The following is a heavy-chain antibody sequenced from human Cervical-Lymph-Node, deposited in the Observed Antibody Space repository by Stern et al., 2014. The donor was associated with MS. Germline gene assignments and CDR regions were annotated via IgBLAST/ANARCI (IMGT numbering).Heavy chain of an antibody. D-gene: IGHD1-26*01. CDR1: GFTFSDFY. J-gene: IGHJ4*02. Sequence: VQLVESGGGLVQPGGSLRLSCAASGFTFSDFYMSWIRQAPGQGLEWVSYISDSGNTIYYADSVKGRFTISRDNAKNSLYLQMSSLRAEDTAVYYCARDFSVGAPQGEDYWGQGTLVTVSS. CDR3: ARDFSVGAPQGEDY. CDR2: ISDSGNTI. V-gene: IGHV3-11*01.